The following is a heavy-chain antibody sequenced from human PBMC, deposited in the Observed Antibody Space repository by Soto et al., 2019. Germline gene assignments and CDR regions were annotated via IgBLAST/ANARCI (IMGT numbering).Heavy chain of an antibody. CDR3: ARGAQYGYYDFWSGYYPNFDY. CDR1: GYTFTSYG. Sequence: GASVKVSCKASGYTFTSYGISWARQAPGQGLEWMGWISAYNGNTNYAQKLQGRVTMTTDTSTSTAYMELRSLRSDDTAVYYCARGAQYGYYDFWSGYYPNFDYWGQGTLVTVSS. CDR2: ISAYNGNT. V-gene: IGHV1-18*01. D-gene: IGHD3-3*01. J-gene: IGHJ4*02.